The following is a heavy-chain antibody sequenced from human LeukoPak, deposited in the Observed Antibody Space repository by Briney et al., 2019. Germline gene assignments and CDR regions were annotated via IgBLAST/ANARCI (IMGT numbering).Heavy chain of an antibody. D-gene: IGHD3-22*01. J-gene: IGHJ1*01. V-gene: IGHV1-46*01. CDR2: INPSGGST. CDR3: ARGTSSGYSAEYFQH. CDR1: GYTFTSYY. Sequence: ASVKVSCKASGYTFTSYYMHWVRQAPGQGLEWMGIINPSGGSTSYAQKFQGRVTMTRDMSTSTVYMELSSLRSEDTAVYYCARGTSSGYSAEYFQHWGQGTLVTVSS.